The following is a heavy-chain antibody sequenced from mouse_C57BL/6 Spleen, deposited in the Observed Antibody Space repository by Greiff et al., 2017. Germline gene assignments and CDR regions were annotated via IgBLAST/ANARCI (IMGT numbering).Heavy chain of an antibody. J-gene: IGHJ1*03. V-gene: IGHV1-81*01. D-gene: IGHD1-1*01. CDR3: ARSRITTVVAPGYFDV. Sequence: VQLKQSGAELARPGASVKLSCKASGYTFTSYGISWVKQRTGQGLEWIGEIYPRSGNTYYNEKFKGKATLTADKSSSTAYLELRSLTSEDSAVYFCARSRITTVVAPGYFDVWGTGTTVTVSS. CDR1: GYTFTSYG. CDR2: IYPRSGNT.